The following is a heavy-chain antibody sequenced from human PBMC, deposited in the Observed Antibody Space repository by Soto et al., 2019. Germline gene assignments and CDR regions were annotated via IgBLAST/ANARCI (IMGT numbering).Heavy chain of an antibody. Sequence: QVQLVQSWAEVKKPGSSVKVSCRASGGHFDRFALSWLRQSHGQGLEWMGGIIPFLSATTYAQKFQGRVTITAYESASPLYLELRSLTSDDTAVYYCARGEDDYGDFGSMDVWGQGTSVTVSS. CDR2: IIPFLSAT. CDR1: GGHFDRFA. D-gene: IGHD4-17*01. CDR3: ARGEDDYGDFGSMDV. V-gene: IGHV1-69*01. J-gene: IGHJ6*02.